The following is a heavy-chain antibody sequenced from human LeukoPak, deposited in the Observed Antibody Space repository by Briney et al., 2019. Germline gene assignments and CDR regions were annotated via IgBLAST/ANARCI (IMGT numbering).Heavy chain of an antibody. CDR1: GGSITSSLYY. J-gene: IGHJ4*02. Sequence: SETLSLTCTVSGGSITSSLYYWGWVRQPLGKGLEWIGSIYYSGSTYYNPSLKTRVTISVDTSKNQFSLDLSSVTAADTAVYFCASHAEKGYSSSWSYFDYWGQGILVIVSS. D-gene: IGHD6-13*01. CDR2: IYYSGST. CDR3: ASHAEKGYSSSWSYFDY. V-gene: IGHV4-39*01.